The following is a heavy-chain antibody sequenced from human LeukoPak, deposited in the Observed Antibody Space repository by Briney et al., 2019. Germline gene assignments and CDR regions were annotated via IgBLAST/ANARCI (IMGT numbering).Heavy chain of an antibody. CDR2: ISGSGGST. V-gene: IGHV3-23*01. D-gene: IGHD3-22*01. J-gene: IGHJ3*02. CDR1: GFAFSSYG. CDR3: AKGSLPYYDRSGYYPPAAFDI. Sequence: GGSLRLSCAASGFAFSSYGMSWVRQAPGKGLEWVSAISGSGGSTYYADSVKGRFTISRDNSKNTLYLQMNSLRAEDTAVYYCAKGSLPYYDRSGYYPPAAFDIWGQGTMVTVSS.